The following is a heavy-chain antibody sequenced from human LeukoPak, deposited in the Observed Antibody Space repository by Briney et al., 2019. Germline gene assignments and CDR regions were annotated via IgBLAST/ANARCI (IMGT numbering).Heavy chain of an antibody. CDR2: ISGSGDRT. CDR1: GFNFRSYG. J-gene: IGHJ4*02. D-gene: IGHD3-10*01. CDR3: ATKDVSGNYDSGNDYTPGYFED. Sequence: PPGGSLRLSCAASGFNFRSYGIAWVRRAPGKALEWVSGISGSGDRTFYADSVRGRFTISRDNSKNTLYLQMNSLRAEDTAVYYCATKDVSGNYDSGNDYTPGYFEDWGQGTLVTVSS. V-gene: IGHV3-23*01.